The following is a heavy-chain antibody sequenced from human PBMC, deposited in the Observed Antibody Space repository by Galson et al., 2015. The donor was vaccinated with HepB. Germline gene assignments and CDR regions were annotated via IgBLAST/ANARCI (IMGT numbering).Heavy chain of an antibody. J-gene: IGHJ4*02. CDR1: GGTFSSYA. V-gene: IGHV1-69*13. Sequence: SVKVSCKASGGTFSSYAISWVRQAPGQGLEWMGGIIPIFGTANYAQKFQGRVTITADESTSTAYMELSSLRSEDTAVYYCASPGGGLRGSYIAARSGFDYWGQGTLVTVSS. CDR3: ASPGGGLRGSYIAARSGFDY. D-gene: IGHD6-6*01. CDR2: IIPIFGTA.